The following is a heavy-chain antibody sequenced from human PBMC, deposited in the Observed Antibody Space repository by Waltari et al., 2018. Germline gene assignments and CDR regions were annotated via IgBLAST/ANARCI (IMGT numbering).Heavy chain of an antibody. CDR2: IYYSGST. CDR1: GGSISSHY. J-gene: IGHJ4*02. Sequence: QVQLQESGPGLVTPSETLSLTCTVSGGSISSHYWSWIRQPPGKGLEWIGYIYYSGSTNYNPSLKSRVTISVDTSKNQFSLKLSSVTAADTAVYYCARTSYYFDYWGQGTLVTVSS. V-gene: IGHV4-59*11. CDR3: ARTSYYFDY.